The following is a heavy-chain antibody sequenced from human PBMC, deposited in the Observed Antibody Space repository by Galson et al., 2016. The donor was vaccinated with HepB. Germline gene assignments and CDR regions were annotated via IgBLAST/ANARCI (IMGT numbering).Heavy chain of an antibody. D-gene: IGHD6-19*01. V-gene: IGHV3-48*02. J-gene: IGHJ2*01. Sequence: SLRLSCAASGFPFSSNGMNWVRQAPGKGLEWVSYISDRSDAIYYADSVKGRFTISRDNAKNSLYLQINSLRDEDTAVYYCARRSGVAVAGRYFDLWGRGTLVTVSS. CDR1: GFPFSSNG. CDR2: ISDRSDAI. CDR3: ARRSGVAVAGRYFDL.